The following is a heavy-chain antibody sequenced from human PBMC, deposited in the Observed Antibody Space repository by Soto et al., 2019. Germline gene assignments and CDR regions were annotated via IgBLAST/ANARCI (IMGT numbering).Heavy chain of an antibody. CDR1: GFTFSSSE. J-gene: IGHJ4*02. D-gene: IGHD4-17*01. CDR2: INSRATTI. CDR3: ARDGITVTTTFDY. Sequence: EVQLVESGGGLVQPGGSLRLSCAASGFTFSSSEMNWVRQAPGKGLEWLSYINSRATTIYYADSVKGRFTISRDNAKNSLDLQMNSLRAEDTAVYYCARDGITVTTTFDYWGQGILVTVSS. V-gene: IGHV3-48*03.